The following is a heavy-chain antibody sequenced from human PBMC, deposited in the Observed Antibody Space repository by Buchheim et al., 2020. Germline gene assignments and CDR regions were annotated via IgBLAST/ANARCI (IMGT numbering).Heavy chain of an antibody. CDR1: GFPFSSSW. J-gene: IGHJ5*02. V-gene: IGHV3-74*03. CDR3: AKYGSS. CDR2: IKSDGSRT. Sequence: EVQLVESGGDLIQPGGSLRLSCAASGFPFSSSWMHWVRQVPGKGLVWVSSIKSDGSRTTYADSVKGRFTISRDNGKNTLYLQMSGLRVEDTAVYFCAKYGSSWGQGTL. D-gene: IGHD6-6*01.